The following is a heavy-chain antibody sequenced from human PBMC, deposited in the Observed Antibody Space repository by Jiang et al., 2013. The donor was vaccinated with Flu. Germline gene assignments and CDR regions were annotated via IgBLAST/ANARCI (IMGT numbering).Heavy chain of an antibody. J-gene: IGHJ4*02. CDR2: ISYSGST. Sequence: PGLVKPSETLSLTCTVSGGSSSSSSYHWGWIRQPPGKGLEWIGSISYSGSTYYNPSLKSRVTISVDTSKNQFSLKLSSVTAADTAVYYCAISGSSWGYWGQGILVTVSS. D-gene: IGHD3-22*01. CDR3: AISGSSWGY. CDR1: GGSSSSSSYH. V-gene: IGHV4-39*07.